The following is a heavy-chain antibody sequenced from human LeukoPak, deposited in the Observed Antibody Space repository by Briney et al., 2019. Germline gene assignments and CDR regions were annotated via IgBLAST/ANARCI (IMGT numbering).Heavy chain of an antibody. V-gene: IGHV1-8*01. Sequence: ASVKASCKASGYTFTSYDINWVRQATGQGLEWMGWMNPNSGNTGYAQKFQGRVTMTRNTSISTAYMELSSLRPEDTAVYYCARAHGVAMAKGGYYYYYYMDVWGKGTTVTISS. D-gene: IGHD5-18*01. CDR3: ARAHGVAMAKGGYYYYYYMDV. CDR2: MNPNSGNT. CDR1: GYTFTSYD. J-gene: IGHJ6*03.